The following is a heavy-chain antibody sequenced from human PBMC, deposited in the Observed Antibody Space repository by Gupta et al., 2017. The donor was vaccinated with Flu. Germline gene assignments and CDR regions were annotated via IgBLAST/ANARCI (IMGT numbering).Heavy chain of an antibody. Sequence: EVQLVESGGGLVQPGGTLGISCGASGFTLRDYWMSWVRQAPGKGPELVANINRDGSVINYMDFVRSRFTISRDNAKNAVYFQMNSLRVDDTAVYYCARDVGSGDYDSWGQGTLVTVSS. D-gene: IGHD4-17*01. CDR2: INRDGSVI. CDR1: GFTLRDYW. J-gene: IGHJ5*01. CDR3: ARDVGSGDYDS. V-gene: IGHV3-7*01.